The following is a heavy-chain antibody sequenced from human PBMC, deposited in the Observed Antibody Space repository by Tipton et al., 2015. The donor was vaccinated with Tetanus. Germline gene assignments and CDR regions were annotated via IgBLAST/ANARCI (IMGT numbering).Heavy chain of an antibody. Sequence: QSGAEVKKPGESLKISCKGSGYSFTSYWIGWVRQMPGKGLEWMGIIYPGDSDTRYSPSFQGQVTISADKSISTAYLQWSSLKASDTAMYFCAGPQGQARWSPSLAFDIWGQGTMVTVSS. D-gene: IGHD4-23*01. J-gene: IGHJ3*02. CDR3: AGPQGQARWSPSLAFDI. CDR1: GYSFTSYW. CDR2: IYPGDSDT. V-gene: IGHV5-51*01.